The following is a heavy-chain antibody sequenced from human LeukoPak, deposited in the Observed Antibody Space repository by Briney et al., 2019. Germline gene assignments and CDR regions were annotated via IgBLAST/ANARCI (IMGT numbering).Heavy chain of an antibody. D-gene: IGHD4-11*01. CDR1: GGSISSGSYY. CDR2: IYTSGST. Sequence: TLSLTCTVSGGSISSGSYYWSWIRQPAGKGLEWIGRIYTSGSTNYNPSLKSRVTISVDTSKNQFSLKLSSVTAADTAVYYCAREVTTINWFDPWGQGTLVTVSS. V-gene: IGHV4-61*02. J-gene: IGHJ5*02. CDR3: AREVTTINWFDP.